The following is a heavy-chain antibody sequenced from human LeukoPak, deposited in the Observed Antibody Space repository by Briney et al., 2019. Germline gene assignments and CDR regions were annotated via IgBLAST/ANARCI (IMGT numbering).Heavy chain of an antibody. V-gene: IGHV3-30*18. D-gene: IGHD1-26*01. CDR3: AKEQVGTAIFDY. J-gene: IGHJ4*02. CDR1: GFTFRTYG. CDR2: IPYDGSNK. Sequence: GRSLRLSCAASGFTFRTYGMHWVRQAPGKGLEWVAFIPYDGSNKYYADSVKGRFTVSRDNSKNTLYLQTSSLRAEDTAVYYCAKEQVGTAIFDYWGQGTLVTVSS.